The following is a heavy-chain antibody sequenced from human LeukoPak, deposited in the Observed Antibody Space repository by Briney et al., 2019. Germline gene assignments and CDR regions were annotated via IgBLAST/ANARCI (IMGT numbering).Heavy chain of an antibody. J-gene: IGHJ6*03. CDR1: GGTFSSYA. D-gene: IGHD1-1*01. V-gene: IGHV1-69*05. CDR2: IIPIFGTA. CDR3: ARGKVQLERRRRYYYYMDV. Sequence: ASVTVSCKASGGTFSSYAISWVRQAPGQGLEWMGGIIPIFGTANYAQKFQGRVTITTDESTSTAYMELSSLRSEDTAVYYCARGKVQLERRRRYYYYMDVWGKGTTVTVSS.